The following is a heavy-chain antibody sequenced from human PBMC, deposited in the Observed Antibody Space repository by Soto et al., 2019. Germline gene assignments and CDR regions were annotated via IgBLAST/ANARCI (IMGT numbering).Heavy chain of an antibody. CDR1: GFTFSSYG. J-gene: IGHJ4*02. Sequence: QVQLVESGGGVVQPGRSLRLSCAASGFTFSSYGMHWVRQAPGKGLEWVAVIWYDGSNKYYADSVKGRFTISRDNSKNTLYLQMNSLRAEDTAVYYCARDRGTMVRGVALRSLDYWGQGTLVTVSS. V-gene: IGHV3-33*01. CDR2: IWYDGSNK. CDR3: ARDRGTMVRGVALRSLDY. D-gene: IGHD3-10*01.